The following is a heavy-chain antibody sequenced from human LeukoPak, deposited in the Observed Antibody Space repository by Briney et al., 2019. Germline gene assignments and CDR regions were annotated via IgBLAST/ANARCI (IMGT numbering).Heavy chain of an antibody. D-gene: IGHD5-24*01. J-gene: IGHJ4*02. CDR3: ARDSGGRDGYNFSPFDY. V-gene: IGHV4-39*07. CDR1: GGSISSSSYY. CDR2: IYYSGST. Sequence: SETLSLTCTVSGGSISSSSYYWGWIRQPPGKGLEWIGSIYYSGSTYYNPSLKSRVTISVDTSKNQFSLKLSSVTAADTAVYYCARDSGGRDGYNFSPFDYWGQGTLVTVSS.